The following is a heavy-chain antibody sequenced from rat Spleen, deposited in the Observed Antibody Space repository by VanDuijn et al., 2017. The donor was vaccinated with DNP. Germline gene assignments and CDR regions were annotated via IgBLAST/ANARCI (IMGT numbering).Heavy chain of an antibody. J-gene: IGHJ3*01. V-gene: IGHV5-20*01. CDR3: AIYFYSGDNWFGY. Sequence: EVQLVESGGGLVQPGRSLQLSCTASGFTFSDYYMAWVRQAPTKGLEWVAYISYDGGSTYYPDSVKGRFTISRDVAKNTLYLQMNSLRSEDTATYYCAIYFYSGDNWFGYWGQGTLVTVSS. D-gene: IGHD1-1*01. CDR2: ISYDGGST. CDR1: GFTFSDYY.